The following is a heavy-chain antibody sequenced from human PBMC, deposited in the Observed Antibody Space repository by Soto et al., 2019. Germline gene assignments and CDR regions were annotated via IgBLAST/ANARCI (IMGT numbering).Heavy chain of an antibody. V-gene: IGHV5-51*01. J-gene: IGHJ6*03. CDR3: ARQDIVVVPAAMQDYYYYMDV. CDR1: GYSFTSNW. CDR2: IYPGDSDT. D-gene: IGHD2-2*01. Sequence: GESLKISCKGSGYSFTSNWIGWVRQMPGKGLEWMGTIYPGDSDTRYSPSFQGQVTISADKSISTAYLQWSSLKASDTAMYYCARQDIVVVPAAMQDYYYYMDVRGKGTTVTVSS.